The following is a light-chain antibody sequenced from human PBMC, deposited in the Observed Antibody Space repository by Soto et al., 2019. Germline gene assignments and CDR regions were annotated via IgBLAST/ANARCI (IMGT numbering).Light chain of an antibody. V-gene: IGKV3-11*01. J-gene: IGKJ5*01. CDR1: QSIDTK. CDR2: DAS. Sequence: TQSPATLSVSPGERVTLSCRASQSIDTKVAWYQQKPGQAPRLLIYDASNRATGIPARFSGSGSGTDFTLTISSQEPEDFEDHHCQQRSNGPLSTFAQWTRLEIK. CDR3: QQRSNGPLST.